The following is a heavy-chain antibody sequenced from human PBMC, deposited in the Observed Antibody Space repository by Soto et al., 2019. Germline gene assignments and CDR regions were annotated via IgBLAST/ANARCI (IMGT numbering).Heavy chain of an antibody. CDR1: GFTFSSYG. D-gene: IGHD2-2*02. V-gene: IGHV3-33*01. CDR3: ARGGGRYCSSTSCYIFDY. Sequence: GGSLRLSCAASGFTFSSYGMHWVRQAPGKGLEWVAVIWYDGSNKYYADSVKGRFTISRDNSKNTLYLQMNSLRAEDTAVYYCARGGGRYCSSTSCYIFDYWGQGTLVTVSS. CDR2: IWYDGSNK. J-gene: IGHJ4*02.